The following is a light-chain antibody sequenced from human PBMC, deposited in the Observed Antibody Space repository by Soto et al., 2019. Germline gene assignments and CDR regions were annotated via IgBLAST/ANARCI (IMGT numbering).Light chain of an antibody. CDR1: SSDVGGYNY. J-gene: IGLJ3*02. CDR2: DVS. Sequence: QSALTQPRSVSGSPGQPVTISCTGTSSDVGGYNYVSWYQQNPGKAPKLMIYDVSTRPSGVPDRFSGSKSGNTASLTISGLQADDEADYYCCSYAGTYPWVFGGGTKLTVL. CDR3: CSYAGTYPWV. V-gene: IGLV2-11*01.